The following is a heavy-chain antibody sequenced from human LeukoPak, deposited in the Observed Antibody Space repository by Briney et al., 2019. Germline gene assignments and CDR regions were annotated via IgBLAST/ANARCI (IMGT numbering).Heavy chain of an antibody. J-gene: IGHJ4*02. CDR2: ISGSGGST. V-gene: IGHV3-23*01. CDR3: ARDYSATGGKDY. D-gene: IGHD1-14*01. CDR1: GFTFSSYA. Sequence: GGSLRLSCAASGFTFSSYAMSWVRQAPGKGLEWVSAISGSGGSTYYADSVKGRFTISRDNAKNSLYLQMNSLRAEDTAVYYCARDYSATGGKDYWGQGTLVTVSS.